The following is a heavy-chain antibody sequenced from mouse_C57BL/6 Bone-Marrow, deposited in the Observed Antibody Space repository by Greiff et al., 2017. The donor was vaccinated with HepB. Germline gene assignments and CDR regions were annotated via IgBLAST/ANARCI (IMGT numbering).Heavy chain of an antibody. V-gene: IGHV1-82*01. Sequence: QVQLQQSGPELVKPGASVKISCKASGYAFSSSWMNWVKQRPGKGLEWIGRIYPGDGDTNYNGKFKGKATLTADKSSSTAYMQLSSLTSEDSAVYFFARSWDRYFDYWGQGTTLTVSS. CDR2: IYPGDGDT. CDR3: ARSWDRYFDY. J-gene: IGHJ2*01. CDR1: GYAFSSSW. D-gene: IGHD4-1*01.